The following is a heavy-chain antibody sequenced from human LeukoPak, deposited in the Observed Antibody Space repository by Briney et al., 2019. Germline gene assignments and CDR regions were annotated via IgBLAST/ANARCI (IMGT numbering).Heavy chain of an antibody. CDR3: ARSTPDGFDY. CDR2: IYYSGST. V-gene: IGHV4-39*07. CDR1: GGSISSSSYY. J-gene: IGHJ4*02. Sequence: SETLSLTCTVSGGSISSSSYYWGWIRQPPGKGLEWIGSIYYSGSTYYNPSLKSRVTISVDTSKNQFSLKLSSVTAADTAVYYCARSTPDGFDYWGQGTLVTVSS. D-gene: IGHD5-24*01.